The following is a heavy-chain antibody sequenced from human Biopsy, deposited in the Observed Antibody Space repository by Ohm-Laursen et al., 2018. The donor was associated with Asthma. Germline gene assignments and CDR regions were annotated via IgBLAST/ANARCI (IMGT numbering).Heavy chain of an antibody. Sequence: SSVKVSCKASGGTFSRYAISWVRQAPGQGLEWMGRIIPIFGPTNYAQKFQGRVTISADDSTSTAYMELSSLSSEDTALYYCARARETTNYGDSDFDIWGQGTLITVSS. V-gene: IGHV1-69*15. CDR2: IIPIFGPT. CDR1: GGTFSRYA. J-gene: IGHJ4*02. D-gene: IGHD2-8*01. CDR3: ARARETTNYGDSDFDI.